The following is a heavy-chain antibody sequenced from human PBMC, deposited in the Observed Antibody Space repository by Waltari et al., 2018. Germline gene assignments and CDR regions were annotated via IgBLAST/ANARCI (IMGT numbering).Heavy chain of an antibody. CDR2: IYYSGST. CDR3: AISPTYYYDSSGYPWDY. J-gene: IGHJ4*02. D-gene: IGHD3-22*01. Sequence: QLQLQESGPGLVKPSETLSLTCTVSGGSISSSSYYWGWIRQPTGKGLEWIGSIYYSGSTYYNPSLKSRVTISVDTSKNQFSLKLSSVTAADTAVYYCAISPTYYYDSSGYPWDYWGQGTLVTVSS. V-gene: IGHV4-39*01. CDR1: GGSISSSSYY.